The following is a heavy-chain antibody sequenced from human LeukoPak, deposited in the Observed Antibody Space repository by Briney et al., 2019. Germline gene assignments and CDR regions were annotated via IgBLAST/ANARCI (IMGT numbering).Heavy chain of an antibody. CDR2: IYPSGST. CDR3: ARDRGGLDAFDI. D-gene: IGHD3-10*01. Sequence: SETLSLTCTVSGGSISSGSYYWSWIRQPAGKGLECLGRIYPSGSTNYNPSLKSRVTISVHTSNNQFSLNLNSVTAADTAVYYCARDRGGLDAFDIWGQGTMVTVSS. J-gene: IGHJ3*02. CDR1: GGSISSGSYY. V-gene: IGHV4-61*02.